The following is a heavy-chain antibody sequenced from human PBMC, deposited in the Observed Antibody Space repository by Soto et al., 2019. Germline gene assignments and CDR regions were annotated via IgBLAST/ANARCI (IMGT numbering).Heavy chain of an antibody. CDR1: GFTFSSYA. CDR2: ISYDGSNQ. Sequence: QVQLVESGGGVVQPGRSLRLSCAASGFTFSSYAMHWVRQAPGKGLEWVAVISYDGSNQYYADSVKGRFTISRDNSKNTLYLQLNSLRAEDTAVYYCARDKRDLRFLEWSDYFDYWGQGTLVTVSS. J-gene: IGHJ4*02. CDR3: ARDKRDLRFLEWSDYFDY. D-gene: IGHD3-3*01. V-gene: IGHV3-30-3*01.